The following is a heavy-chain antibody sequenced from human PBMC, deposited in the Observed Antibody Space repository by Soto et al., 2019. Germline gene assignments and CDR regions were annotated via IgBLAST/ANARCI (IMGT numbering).Heavy chain of an antibody. D-gene: IGHD1-26*01. CDR2: ISYDGRRK. Sequence: GGSLRLSCAASGFTFSRYAMHWVRQAPGQGLEWVAVISYDGRRKDSADSVKGRFTISRDNSNNTLYLQMNSLRSEDTAVYYCARADIATTFMGATFDYWGQGTLVTVSS. CDR1: GFTFSRYA. CDR3: ARADIATTFMGATFDY. J-gene: IGHJ4*02. V-gene: IGHV3-30*03.